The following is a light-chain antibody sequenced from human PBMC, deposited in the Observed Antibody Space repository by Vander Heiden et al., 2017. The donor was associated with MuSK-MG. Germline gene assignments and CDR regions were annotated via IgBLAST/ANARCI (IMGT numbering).Light chain of an antibody. CDR2: GNR. J-gene: IGLJ1*01. V-gene: IGLV1-40*01. CDR3: QSFDSSLSGYV. Sequence: QSVLTQPPSVSGAPGQRVTISCTGSSSNIGAGYDVHWYQQPPGSAPKLVIFGNRNRPSGVPDRFSGSKSGTSASLAITGLQAEDEADYYCQSFDSSLSGYVFGSGTKVTVL. CDR1: SSNIGAGYD.